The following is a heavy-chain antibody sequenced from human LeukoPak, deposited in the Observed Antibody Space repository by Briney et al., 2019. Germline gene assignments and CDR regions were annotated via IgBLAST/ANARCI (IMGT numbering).Heavy chain of an antibody. D-gene: IGHD1-20*01. CDR3: ARVTYNWNDWVAAFDI. CDR2: INWNGGST. V-gene: IGHV3-20*04. CDR1: GFTFSTSS. Sequence: PGGSLRLSCATSGFTFSTSSINWVRHAPGKGLEWVSGINWNGGSTGYADSVKGRFTISRDNAKNSLYLQMNSLRAEDTALYYCARVTYNWNDWVAAFDIWGQGTMVTVSS. J-gene: IGHJ3*02.